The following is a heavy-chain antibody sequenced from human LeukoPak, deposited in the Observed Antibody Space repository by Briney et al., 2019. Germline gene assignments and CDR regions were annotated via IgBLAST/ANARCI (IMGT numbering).Heavy chain of an antibody. Sequence: SETLSLTCTVSGDSISGFYWSWIRQPPGKGLEWIAYIYYSGSTNYNPSLKSRVTILIETSKNQFSLNLRSVTAADTAVYYCARGGARGSSAFDIWGQGTMATDSS. V-gene: IGHV4-59*01. J-gene: IGHJ3*02. D-gene: IGHD3-10*01. CDR2: IYYSGST. CDR3: ARGGARGSSAFDI. CDR1: GDSISGFY.